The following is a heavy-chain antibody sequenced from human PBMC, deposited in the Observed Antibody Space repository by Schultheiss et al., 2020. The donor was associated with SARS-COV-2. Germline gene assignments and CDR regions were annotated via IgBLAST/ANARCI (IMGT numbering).Heavy chain of an antibody. D-gene: IGHD5-12*01. CDR1: GGSISSSSYY. CDR2: IYYSGDT. V-gene: IGHV4-61*05. Sequence: SETLSLTCTVSGGSISSSSYYWGWIRQPPGKGLEWIGYIYYSGDTSYNPSLKSRLTISVDTSKNQFSLKLSSVTAADTAVYYCARDSYEAWGQGTLVTVSS. J-gene: IGHJ5*02. CDR3: ARDSYEA.